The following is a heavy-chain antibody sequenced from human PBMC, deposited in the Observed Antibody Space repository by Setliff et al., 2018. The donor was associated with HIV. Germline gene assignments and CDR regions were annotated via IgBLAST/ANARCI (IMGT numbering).Heavy chain of an antibody. Sequence: GESLKISCRGSGYSFTNSWIGWVRQTPGKGLEWMGIIHPSDSDSRYSPSFQGQVTISADKSISTAYLQWSSLKASDSGIYFCARLGGSFGIPHFDFWGQGTPVTVSS. CDR3: ARLGGSFGIPHFDF. V-gene: IGHV5-51*01. CDR2: IHPSDSDS. D-gene: IGHD3-3*02. J-gene: IGHJ4*02. CDR1: GYSFTNSW.